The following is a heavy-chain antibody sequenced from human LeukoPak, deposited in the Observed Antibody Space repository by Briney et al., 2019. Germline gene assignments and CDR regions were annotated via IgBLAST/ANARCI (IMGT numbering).Heavy chain of an antibody. D-gene: IGHD3-22*01. CDR3: AKSGGYYDSSGYLA. CDR2: ISGSGGST. V-gene: IGHV3-23*01. CDR1: GFTFSGYA. Sequence: PGGSLRLSCAASGFTFSGYAMSWFRQPPGKGLEWVSAISGSGGSTYYADSVKGRFTISRDNSKNTLYLQMNSLRAEDTAVYYCAKSGGYYDSSGYLAWGQGTLVTVSS. J-gene: IGHJ4*02.